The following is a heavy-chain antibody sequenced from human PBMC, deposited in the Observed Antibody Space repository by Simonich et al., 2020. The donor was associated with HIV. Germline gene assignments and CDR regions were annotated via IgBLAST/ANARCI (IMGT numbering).Heavy chain of an antibody. CDR3: ARGRAGAIYY. CDR2: MLHGGSNSSGVT. Sequence: QVQLQESGPGLVKPSETLSLTCAVSGYSISSGYYWGWIRQPPGKGLEWIGSMLHGGSNSSGVTYYNPSLKSRVTISVATSKNQFSLRLSSVTAADTAGYYCARGRAGAIYYWGQGTLVTVSS. J-gene: IGHJ4*02. V-gene: IGHV4-38-2*01. CDR1: GYSISSGYY.